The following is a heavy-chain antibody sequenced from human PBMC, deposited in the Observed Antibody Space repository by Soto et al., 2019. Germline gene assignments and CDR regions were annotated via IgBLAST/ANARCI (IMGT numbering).Heavy chain of an antibody. J-gene: IGHJ4*02. CDR1: GFTFSSYW. D-gene: IGHD2-15*01. Sequence: EVQLVDSGGDLVQPGGSLRLSCAASGFTFSSYWMHWVRQAPGKGLVWVSRINSDGSATNYADSVKGRFTISRDNAKNTLYLQMNSLRAEDTAVYFCVRGVVAANCFDYWGQGALVTVSS. V-gene: IGHV3-74*01. CDR2: INSDGSAT. CDR3: VRGVVAANCFDY.